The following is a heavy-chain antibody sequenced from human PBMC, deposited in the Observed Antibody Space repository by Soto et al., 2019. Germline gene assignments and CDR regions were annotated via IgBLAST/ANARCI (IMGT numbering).Heavy chain of an antibody. D-gene: IGHD3-3*01. Sequence: SETLCHTCTVAGGFIRSGHYYWSWIRQHPGKGLEWIGYIYYSGSTYYNPSLKSRVTISVDTSKNQFSLKLSSVTAADTAVYYCARWWSGSRQGFDPWGQGTLVTVSS. J-gene: IGHJ5*02. V-gene: IGHV4-31*03. CDR2: IYYSGST. CDR1: GGFIRSGHYY. CDR3: ARWWSGSRQGFDP.